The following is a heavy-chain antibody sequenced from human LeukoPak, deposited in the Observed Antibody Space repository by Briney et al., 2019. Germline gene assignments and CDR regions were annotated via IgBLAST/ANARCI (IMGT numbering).Heavy chain of an antibody. Sequence: PGGSLRLSCAASAFTFDNYWMSWVRQAPGEGLEWVANIKPDGSEKHYVDSVEGRFTISRDNTKNSVYLQMNSLRAEDTAVYYCARERKVGATDFDCWGQGTLVTVSS. CDR1: AFTFDNYW. J-gene: IGHJ4*02. V-gene: IGHV3-7*01. CDR3: ARERKVGATDFDC. D-gene: IGHD1-26*01. CDR2: IKPDGSEK.